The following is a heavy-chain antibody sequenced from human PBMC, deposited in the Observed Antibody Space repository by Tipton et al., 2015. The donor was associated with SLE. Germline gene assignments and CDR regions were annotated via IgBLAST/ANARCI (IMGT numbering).Heavy chain of an antibody. CDR1: GGGSLSSHY. D-gene: IGHD3-10*01. CDR3: ARDTITMVRGVRYYYYGMDV. J-gene: IGHJ6*02. CDR2: IHYSGTT. V-gene: IGHV4-59*11. Sequence: TLSLTCTVSGGGSLSSHYWSWIRQSPGKGLEWIGYIHYSGTTHYSPSLLSRATISADTSRNQFSLKLTSVTAADTAVYYCARDTITMVRGVRYYYYGMDVWGQGTTVTVSS.